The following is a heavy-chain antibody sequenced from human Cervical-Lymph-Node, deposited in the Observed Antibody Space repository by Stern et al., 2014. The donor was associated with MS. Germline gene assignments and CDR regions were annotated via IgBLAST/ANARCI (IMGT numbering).Heavy chain of an antibody. CDR1: GFTFSSYG. V-gene: IGHV3-33*01. J-gene: IGHJ6*02. CDR2: IWYDGRNK. CDR3: ARREWELLTLDYYGMDV. Sequence: QMQLVESGGGVVQPGRSLRLSCAASGFTFSSYGMHWVRQAPGQGLDWVAVIWYDGRNKCYADSVKGRFTISRDNSKNTLYLQMNSLRAEDTAVYYCARREWELLTLDYYGMDVWGQGTTVTVSS. D-gene: IGHD1-26*01.